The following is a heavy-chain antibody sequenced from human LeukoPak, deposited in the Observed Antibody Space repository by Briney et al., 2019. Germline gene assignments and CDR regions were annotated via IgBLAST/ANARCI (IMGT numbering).Heavy chain of an antibody. V-gene: IGHV3-21*01. CDR3: ARHCSGGACYSDPHYYYYHMDV. Sequence: GGSLRLSCAASGFTFSSYNMNWVRQAPGKGLEWVSSISSSNSGIYYADSVKGRFTISRDNAKNSLYLQMNSLRAEDTAVYYCARHCSGGACYSDPHYYYYHMDVWDKGTTVTVSS. D-gene: IGHD2-15*01. CDR2: ISSSNSGI. J-gene: IGHJ6*03. CDR1: GFTFSSYN.